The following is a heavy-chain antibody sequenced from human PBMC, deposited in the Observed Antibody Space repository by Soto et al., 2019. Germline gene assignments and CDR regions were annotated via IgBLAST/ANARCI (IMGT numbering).Heavy chain of an antibody. Sequence: QVQLQESGPGLVKPSQTLSLTCTVSDGSISSGGYYWSWIRQHPGKGREWIGYIYYSGSTYYNPSLKSRINLSVHTSTTQFTLKLSALYAADTAVDYCASVIPAAFNCFDPWGQGTLVTVSS. CDR3: ASVIPAAFNCFDP. CDR2: IYYSGST. CDR1: DGSISSGGYY. J-gene: IGHJ5*02. D-gene: IGHD2-2*01. V-gene: IGHV4-31*03.